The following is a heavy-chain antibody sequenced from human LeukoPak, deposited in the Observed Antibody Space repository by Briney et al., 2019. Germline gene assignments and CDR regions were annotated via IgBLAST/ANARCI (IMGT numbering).Heavy chain of an antibody. Sequence: GGSLRLSCAGSGFTFSSNAMSWVRQAPGKGLEWVSSISDSGDFTYYADSVKGRFTISRDNSKNTLFVQMSSLRAEDTAVYYCARDVSYNSLDSWGQGTLVTVSS. J-gene: IGHJ4*02. CDR2: ISDSGDFT. V-gene: IGHV3-23*01. CDR3: ARDVSYNSLDS. CDR1: GFTFSSNA. D-gene: IGHD6-13*01.